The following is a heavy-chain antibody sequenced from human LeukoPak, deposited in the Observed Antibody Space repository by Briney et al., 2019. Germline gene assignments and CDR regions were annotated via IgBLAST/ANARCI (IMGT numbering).Heavy chain of an antibody. Sequence: SETLSLTCTVSGGSISTYYWSWMRQPPGRGLEWIGYIYYSGSTNHNPSLQSRVTISVDTSKNQFSLKLNSVTAADTAVYYCARGGVPGGFYGSFDYWGQGTLIIASS. D-gene: IGHD3-3*01. J-gene: IGHJ4*02. V-gene: IGHV4-59*01. CDR3: ARGGVPGGFYGSFDY. CDR1: GGSISTYY. CDR2: IYYSGST.